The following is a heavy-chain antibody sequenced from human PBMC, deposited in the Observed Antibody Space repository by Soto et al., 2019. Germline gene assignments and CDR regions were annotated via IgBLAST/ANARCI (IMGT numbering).Heavy chain of an antibody. V-gene: IGHV3-30*18. CDR2: ISYDGGNI. CDR3: AKEVTRGYYYYYYMDV. Sequence: GGSLRLSCAASGFTFSSYGMHWVRQAPDKGLEWVAVISYDGGNIQYADSVKGRFTISRDNSKNTWYLQMNSLRAEDTAMYYCAKEVTRGYYYYYYMDVWGKGTTVTVSS. D-gene: IGHD2-21*02. J-gene: IGHJ6*03. CDR1: GFTFSSYG.